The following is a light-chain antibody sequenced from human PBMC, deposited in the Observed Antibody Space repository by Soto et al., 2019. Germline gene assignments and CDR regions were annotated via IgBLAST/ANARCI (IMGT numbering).Light chain of an antibody. J-gene: IGKJ4*01. V-gene: IGKV3-20*01. CDR1: QSVTSSY. CDR3: QQYGDSPLT. Sequence: EIVVTQSQGTVALSPGGRTTLPCRASQSVTSSYLAWYQQKHGQAPRLXIYGVSSRATGIPDRFSGSGDGTDFNLTISRLETEDFAVYYCQQYGDSPLTFGGGTKVDIK. CDR2: GVS.